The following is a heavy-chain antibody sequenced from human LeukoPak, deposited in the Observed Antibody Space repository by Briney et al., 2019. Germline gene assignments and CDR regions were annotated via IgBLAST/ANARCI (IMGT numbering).Heavy chain of an antibody. Sequence: ASVKVSCKASGHTFTSYGISWVRQAPGQGLEWMGWISANDGNTDYPQKLQGRVTMTTDTSTSTAYMELRSLRSDDTAVYYCARDQSSPLTPYYYYGMDVWGQGTTVTVSS. CDR2: ISANDGNT. CDR1: GHTFTSYG. D-gene: IGHD2-15*01. CDR3: ARDQSSPLTPYYYYGMDV. J-gene: IGHJ6*02. V-gene: IGHV1-18*01.